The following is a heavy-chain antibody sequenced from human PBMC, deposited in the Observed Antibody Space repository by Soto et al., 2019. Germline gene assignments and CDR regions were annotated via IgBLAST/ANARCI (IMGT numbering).Heavy chain of an antibody. V-gene: IGHV4-39*07. J-gene: IGHJ1*01. CDR1: GGSISSSSYY. Sequence: SETLSLTCTGSGGSISSSSYYWGWIRQPPGKGLEWIGSIFYSGSTYYNPSLKSRVTISVDRSKNQFSLKLSSVTAADTAVYYCARGGTYDSSGYTFQHWGQGTLVTVSS. D-gene: IGHD3-22*01. CDR2: IFYSGST. CDR3: ARGGTYDSSGYTFQH.